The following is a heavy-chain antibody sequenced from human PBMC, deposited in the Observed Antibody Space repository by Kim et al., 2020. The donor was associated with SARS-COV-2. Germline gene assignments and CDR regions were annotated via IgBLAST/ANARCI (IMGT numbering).Heavy chain of an antibody. J-gene: IGHJ4*02. V-gene: IGHV1-3*01. CDR1: GYTFSNYV. CDR3: ASRRTSVTWPLFDY. CDR2: INADSGDT. Sequence: ASVKVSCKTSGYTFSNYVIHWLRQTPGQRLEWMAWINADSGDTRYSQKLQGRIALTRDKSASTAYMELGGLTSADAGVYYCASRRTSVTWPLFDYWGQGT.